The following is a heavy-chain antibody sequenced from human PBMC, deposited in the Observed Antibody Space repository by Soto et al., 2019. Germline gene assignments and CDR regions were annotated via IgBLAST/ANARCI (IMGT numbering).Heavy chain of an antibody. J-gene: IGHJ4*02. CDR2: IKEDGSER. CDR3: ARDPHGDYFSDF. CDR1: GFTFSSYW. Sequence: PGGSLRLSCACSGFTFSSYWMGWVRQAPGKGLEWVANIKEDGSERYYVDSVRGRFTISRDNAKYSLYLQMNSLRAEDTAVYYCARDPHGDYFSDFWGQGALVTVSS. V-gene: IGHV3-7*01. D-gene: IGHD2-21*01.